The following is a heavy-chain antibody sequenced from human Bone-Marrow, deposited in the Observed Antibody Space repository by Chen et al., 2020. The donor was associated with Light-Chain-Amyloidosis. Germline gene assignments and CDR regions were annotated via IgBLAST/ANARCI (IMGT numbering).Heavy chain of an antibody. CDR1: GFIFENYA. J-gene: IGHJ4*02. CDR2: ISGDGGNT. CDR3: AKDKPGVFAN. Sequence: EVQLVESGGGVAQPGGSLRLSCVVSGFIFENYAMHWVRQVPGKGLEWLCLISGDGGNTDYADSVKGRVIVSRDKSKNSLYLQMNSLRAEDTAFYYCAKDKPGVFANWGQGTLVTVSS. V-gene: IGHV3-43*02. D-gene: IGHD2-8*01.